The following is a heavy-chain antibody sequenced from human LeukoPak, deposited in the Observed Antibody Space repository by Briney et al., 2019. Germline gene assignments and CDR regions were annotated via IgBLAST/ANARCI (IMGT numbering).Heavy chain of an antibody. Sequence: GGSLRLSCAVSGFTFSSYWMHWVRQAPGKGLVWVSRIKSDGSTTSYADSVKGRFTISRDNAKNIVYLQMNSLRVEDTGLYYCARDLAYSSGWYYFDYWGQGTLVTVSS. CDR2: IKSDGSTT. CDR3: ARDLAYSSGWYYFDY. CDR1: GFTFSSYW. J-gene: IGHJ4*02. D-gene: IGHD6-13*01. V-gene: IGHV3-74*01.